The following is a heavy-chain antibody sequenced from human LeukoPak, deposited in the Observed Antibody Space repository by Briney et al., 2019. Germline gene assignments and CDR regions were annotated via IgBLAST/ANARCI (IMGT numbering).Heavy chain of an antibody. Sequence: GGSLRLSCAASGFTFSNYAMSWVRQAPGKGLEWVSAITGSAGSTYYADSVKGRFTISRDNSKNTLYLQMNSLRAEDTAVYYCAKWGDYDVLTGYYDPDYWGQGTLVTVSS. J-gene: IGHJ4*02. CDR3: AKWGDYDVLTGYYDPDY. V-gene: IGHV3-23*01. CDR2: ITGSAGST. CDR1: GFTFSNYA. D-gene: IGHD3-9*01.